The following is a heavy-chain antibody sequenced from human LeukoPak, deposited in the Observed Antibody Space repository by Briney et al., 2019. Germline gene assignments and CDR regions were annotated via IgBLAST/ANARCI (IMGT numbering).Heavy chain of an antibody. J-gene: IGHJ4*02. V-gene: IGHV1-2*02. D-gene: IGHD3-16*02. CDR2: INPNSGGT. Sequence: ASVKVSCKASGYTFTGYYMHWVRQALGQGLEWMGWINPNSGGTNYAQKFQGRVTMTRDTSISTAYMELSRLRSDDTAVYYCAREDGGIMITFGGVIGFDYWGQGTLVTVSS. CDR1: GYTFTGYY. CDR3: AREDGGIMITFGGVIGFDY.